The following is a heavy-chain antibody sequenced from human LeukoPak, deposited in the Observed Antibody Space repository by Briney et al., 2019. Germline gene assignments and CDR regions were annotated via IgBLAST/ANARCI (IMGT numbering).Heavy chain of an antibody. V-gene: IGHV1-18*01. Sequence: ASVKVSCKASGYTFSSYGISWVRQAPGQGLEWMGWISAYNGNTNYAQKLQGRVTMTTDTSTSTAYMELRSLRSDDTAVYYCARGMVQGVMSGDAFDIWGQGTMVTVSS. J-gene: IGHJ3*02. D-gene: IGHD3-10*01. CDR3: ARGMVQGVMSGDAFDI. CDR1: GYTFSSYG. CDR2: ISAYNGNT.